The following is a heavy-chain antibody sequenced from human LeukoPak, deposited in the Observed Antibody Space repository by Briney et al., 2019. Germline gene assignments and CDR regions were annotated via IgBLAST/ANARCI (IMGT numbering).Heavy chain of an antibody. J-gene: IGHJ4*02. V-gene: IGHV3-30*18. D-gene: IGHD1/OR15-1a*01. Sequence: GGSLRLSCAASGFTFSTFGIHWVRQAPGKGLEWVAAISPDGNSEYYADSVKGRFTISRDNSKNMMYLQMNSLRGEDSAVCYCAKVNNYDDYWGQGTLVTVSS. CDR3: AKVNNYDDY. CDR2: ISPDGNSE. CDR1: GFTFSTFG.